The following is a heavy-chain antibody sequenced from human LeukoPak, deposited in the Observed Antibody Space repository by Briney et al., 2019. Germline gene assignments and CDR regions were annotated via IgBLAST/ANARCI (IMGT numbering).Heavy chain of an antibody. CDR1: GGSISSYY. J-gene: IGHJ3*02. Sequence: SETLSLTCTVSGGSISSYYWSWIRQPAGKGLEWIGRIYTSGSTNYNPSLKSRVTISVDTSKNQFSLKLSSVTAADTAVYYCARGRIVGATDPAFDIWGQGTMVTVSS. CDR3: ARGRIVGATDPAFDI. D-gene: IGHD1-26*01. V-gene: IGHV4-4*07. CDR2: IYTSGST.